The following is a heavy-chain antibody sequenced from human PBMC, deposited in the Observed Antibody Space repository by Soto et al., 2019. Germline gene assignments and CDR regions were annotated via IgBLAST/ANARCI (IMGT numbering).Heavy chain of an antibody. Sequence: EVQLLESGGGLVQPGGSLRLSCATSGFTFANYGMSWVRQAPGKGLEWVSALSGSGESTYYADSVKGRFTMSRDNSKNTLYLQMDSLRAEDTAVYYCAKRYGDYVAAFDFWGQGTMVTVSS. CDR1: GFTFANYG. CDR3: AKRYGDYVAAFDF. D-gene: IGHD4-17*01. V-gene: IGHV3-23*01. CDR2: LSGSGEST. J-gene: IGHJ3*01.